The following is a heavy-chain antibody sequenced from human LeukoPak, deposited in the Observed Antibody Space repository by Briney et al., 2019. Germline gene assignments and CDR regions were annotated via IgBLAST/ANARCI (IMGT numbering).Heavy chain of an antibody. Sequence: ASVKVSCMASGYTFTAYYIHWVRQAPGQGLEWMGWISPNSGGTDYAQKFQGRVTMTRDTSISTAYVELSSLTSDDTAVYYCAIQPWGSGNNWYFDLWGRGTLVTVSS. CDR3: AIQPWGSGNNWYFDL. CDR1: GYTFTAYY. D-gene: IGHD7-27*01. J-gene: IGHJ2*01. V-gene: IGHV1-2*02. CDR2: ISPNSGGT.